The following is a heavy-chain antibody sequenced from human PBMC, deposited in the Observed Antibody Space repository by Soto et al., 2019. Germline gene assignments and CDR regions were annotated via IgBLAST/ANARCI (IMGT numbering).Heavy chain of an antibody. CDR2: VYYNGIT. CDR1: GYSISSGYY. V-gene: IGHV4-38-2*01. Sequence: SETLSLTCAVSGYSISSGYYWNWIRQSPGNGLEWIGCVYYNGITFYNSSLKSRVTMTADTSKNHFSLRLTSVTAADTAVYFCARGVTGTLDYWGQGALVTVSS. CDR3: ARGVTGTLDY. D-gene: IGHD1-1*01. J-gene: IGHJ4*02.